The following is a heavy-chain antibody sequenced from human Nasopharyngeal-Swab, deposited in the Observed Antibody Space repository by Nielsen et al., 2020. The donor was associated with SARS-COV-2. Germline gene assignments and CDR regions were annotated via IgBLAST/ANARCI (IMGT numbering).Heavy chain of an antibody. CDR1: GFTFSSYS. Sequence: GGSLRLSCAASGFTFSSYSMNWVRQAPGKGLEWVSSISSSSSYIYYADSVKGRFTISRDNAKNSLYLQMNSLRAEDTAVYYCARDLVKYSGYDYWDDAFDTWGQGTMVTVSS. V-gene: IGHV3-21*01. CDR2: ISSSSSYI. CDR3: ARDLVKYSGYDYWDDAFDT. D-gene: IGHD5-12*01. J-gene: IGHJ3*02.